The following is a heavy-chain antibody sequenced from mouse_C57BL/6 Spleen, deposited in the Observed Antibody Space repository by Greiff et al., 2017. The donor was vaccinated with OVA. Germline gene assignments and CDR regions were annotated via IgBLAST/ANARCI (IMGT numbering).Heavy chain of an antibody. Sequence: DVMLVESGGGLVKPGGSLKLSCAASGFTFSDYGMHWVRQAPEKGLEWVAYISSGSSTIYYADTVKGRFTISRDNAKNTLFLQMTSLRSEDTAMYYCARPSGYYFDYWGQGTTLTVSS. CDR1: GFTFSDYG. CDR2: ISSGSSTI. V-gene: IGHV5-17*01. J-gene: IGHJ2*01. D-gene: IGHD1-3*01. CDR3: ARPSGYYFDY.